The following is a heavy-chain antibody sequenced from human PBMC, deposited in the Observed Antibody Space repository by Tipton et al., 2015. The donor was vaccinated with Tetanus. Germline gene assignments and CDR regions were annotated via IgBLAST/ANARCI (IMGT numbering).Heavy chain of an antibody. J-gene: IGHJ5*01. Sequence: MQLVQSGAEVKKPGESLKISCQASGYSFPHYYIAWVRHMPGKGLEWMGTIKPGDSDIQYSPSLRGQVAISADKSINTAYLQLSSLKMSDSAIYYCARRRTNTNLFFWFESWGQGTQVTVSS. V-gene: IGHV5-51*01. CDR3: ARRRTNTNLFFWFES. D-gene: IGHD3-3*01. CDR2: IKPGDSDI. CDR1: GYSFPHYY.